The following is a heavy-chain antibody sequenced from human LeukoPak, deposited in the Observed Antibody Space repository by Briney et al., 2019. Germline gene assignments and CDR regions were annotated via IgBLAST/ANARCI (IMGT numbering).Heavy chain of an antibody. CDR2: IIPIFGTA. V-gene: IGHV1-69*05. CDR1: GGTFSSYA. CDR3: ARDQDPDNWFDP. D-gene: IGHD2-15*01. Sequence: GASVKVSCKASGGTFSSYAISWVRQAPGQGLEWMGRIIPIFGTANYAQKFQGRVTITTDESTSTAYMELSSLRSEDTAVYYCARDQDPDNWFDPWGQGTLVTVSS. J-gene: IGHJ5*02.